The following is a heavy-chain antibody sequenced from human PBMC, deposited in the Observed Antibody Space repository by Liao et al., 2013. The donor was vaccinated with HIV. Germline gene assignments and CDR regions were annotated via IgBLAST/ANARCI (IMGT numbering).Heavy chain of an antibody. Sequence: QLQLQESASGLVKPSQILSLTCAVSGGSISSVGYSWSWIRQPPGKGLEWIGHSYHNGTSHYNPSLKSRVTVSVDRSKNQFSLKLSSVTAADTAVYYCARVMESATMVRGIMLDTAFFDLWAVAPWSPSPQ. D-gene: IGHD3-10*01. CDR1: GGSISSVGYS. CDR2: SYHNGTS. CDR3: ARVMESATMVRGIMLDTAFFDL. V-gene: IGHV4-30-2*01. J-gene: IGHJ2*01.